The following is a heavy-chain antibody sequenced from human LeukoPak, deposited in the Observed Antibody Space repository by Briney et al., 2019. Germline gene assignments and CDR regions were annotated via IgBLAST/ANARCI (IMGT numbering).Heavy chain of an antibody. CDR3: ARDFRIPHA. CDR2: ISSSSSYI. CDR1: GFTFSSYA. Sequence: GGPLRLSCAASGFTFSSYAMSWVRQAPGKGLEWVSSISSSSSYIYYADSVKGRFTISRDNAENSLYLQMNSLRAEDTAVYYCARDFRIPHAWGQGTLVTVSS. J-gene: IGHJ5*02. D-gene: IGHD2-21*01. V-gene: IGHV3-21*01.